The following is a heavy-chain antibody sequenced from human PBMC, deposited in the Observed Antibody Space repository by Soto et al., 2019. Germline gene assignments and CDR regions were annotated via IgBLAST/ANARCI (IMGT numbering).Heavy chain of an antibody. CDR1: GGSISSSNW. J-gene: IGHJ5*02. D-gene: IGHD3-22*01. CDR2: IYHSGST. V-gene: IGHV4-4*02. Sequence: PSETLSLTCAVSGGSISSSNWWSWVRQPPGKGLEWIGEIYHSGSTNYNPSLKSRVTISVDKSKNQFSLKLSSVTAADTAVYYCARAYYYDSSGYWGWFDPWGQGTLVTVSS. CDR3: ARAYYYDSSGYWGWFDP.